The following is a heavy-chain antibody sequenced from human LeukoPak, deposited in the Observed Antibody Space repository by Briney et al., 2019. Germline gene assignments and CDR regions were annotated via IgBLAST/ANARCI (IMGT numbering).Heavy chain of an antibody. D-gene: IGHD3-22*01. CDR3: AKDYYDSSGYYSRLLFDY. V-gene: IGHV3-23*01. J-gene: IGHJ4*02. Sequence: GGSLRLSCAASGFTFSSYAMSWVRQAPGKGLEWVSAISGSGGSTYYADSVKGRFTISRDNSKNTLYLQMNSLRAEDTAVYYCAKDYYDSSGYYSRLLFDYWSQGTLVTVSS. CDR2: ISGSGGST. CDR1: GFTFSSYA.